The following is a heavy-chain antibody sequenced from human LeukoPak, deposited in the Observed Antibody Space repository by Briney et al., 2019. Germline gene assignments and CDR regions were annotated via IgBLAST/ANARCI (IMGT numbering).Heavy chain of an antibody. CDR3: ARLTSSWSFDY. CDR2: IDPSDSYT. Sequence: GESLKISCKGSGYSFTTYWISWVRQMPGKGLEWMGRIDPSDSYTNYSPSFQGHVTISADKSFTTAYLQWSSLKASDTAMYYCARLTSSWSFDYWGQGTLVTVSS. D-gene: IGHD6-13*01. J-gene: IGHJ4*02. CDR1: GYSFTTYW. V-gene: IGHV5-10-1*01.